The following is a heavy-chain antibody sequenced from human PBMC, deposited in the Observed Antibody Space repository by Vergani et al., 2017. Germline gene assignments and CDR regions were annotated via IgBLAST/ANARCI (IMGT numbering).Heavy chain of an antibody. CDR3: ARGESRRRRSWARLGVNPVPFDY. CDR1: GFAFSYHD. D-gene: IGHD6-13*01. V-gene: IGHV3-13*01. CDR2: VDSNGDT. Sequence: DALLMESGGGLVQPGGSLRLSCSASGFAFSYHDMHWVRQTQGKGLEWISRVDSNGDTYYAASVKGRFIISREDAKISCFLQMNSLRVGDTGVYFCARGESRRRRSWARLGVNPVPFDYWGQGALVTVSS. J-gene: IGHJ4*02.